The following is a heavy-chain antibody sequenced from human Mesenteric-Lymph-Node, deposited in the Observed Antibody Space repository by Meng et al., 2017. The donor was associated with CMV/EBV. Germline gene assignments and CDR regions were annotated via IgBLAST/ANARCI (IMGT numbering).Heavy chain of an antibody. CDR3: AGARVIVVVPAGSFDL. J-gene: IGHJ4*02. Sequence: GGSLRLSCAASGFTFSSYAMSWVRQAPGKGLEWVSSISGGGGSTYYADSVKGRFTISRDISKNTLFLQMSSLRAEDSAVYYCAGARVIVVVPAGSFDLWGQGALVTVSS. D-gene: IGHD2-2*01. V-gene: IGHV3-23*01. CDR2: ISGGGGST. CDR1: GFTFSSYA.